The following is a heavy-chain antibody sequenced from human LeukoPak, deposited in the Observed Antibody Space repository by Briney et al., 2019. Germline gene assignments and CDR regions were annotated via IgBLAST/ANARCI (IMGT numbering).Heavy chain of an antibody. J-gene: IGHJ6*02. V-gene: IGHV3-30-3*01. CDR2: ISYDGSNK. Sequence: GGSLRLSCAASGFTFSSYAMHWVRQAPGKGLEWVAVISYDGSNKYYADSVKGRFTISRDNSKNTLYLQMNSLRAEDTAVYYCARPSTVTPRAYYYYYGMDVWGQGTTVTVSS. CDR3: ARPSTVTPRAYYYYYGMDV. D-gene: IGHD4-17*01. CDR1: GFTFSSYA.